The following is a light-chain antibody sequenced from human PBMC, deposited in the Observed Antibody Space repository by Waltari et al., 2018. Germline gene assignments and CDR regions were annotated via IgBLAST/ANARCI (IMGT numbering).Light chain of an antibody. J-gene: IGKJ4*01. Sequence: DIQMTQSPPSLSASVRDRVPITCRAIQSISSYLNWYQQKPGKAPKLLFYAASHLQSGVPSRFSGSGSGTDFTLTISSLQPEDFATYYCQQSYSTPRTFGGGTKVEIK. CDR1: QSISSY. CDR3: QQSYSTPRT. V-gene: IGKV1-39*01. CDR2: AAS.